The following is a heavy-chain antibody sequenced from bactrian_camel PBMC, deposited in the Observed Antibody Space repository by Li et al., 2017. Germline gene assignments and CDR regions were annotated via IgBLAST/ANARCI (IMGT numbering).Heavy chain of an antibody. CDR1: GFTFSNYW. CDR2: IYAGGDST. D-gene: IGHD6*01. J-gene: IGHJ4*01. V-gene: IGHV3S1*01. CDR3: VRGSRWNSH. Sequence: HVQLVESGGGLVQPGGSLRLSCAASGFTFSNYWMYWVRQAPGKGLEWVSTIYAGGDSTWYSESVKGRFTISQDNAKNTVYLQMTSLVPEDTAMYYCVRGSRWNSHWGQGTQVTVS.